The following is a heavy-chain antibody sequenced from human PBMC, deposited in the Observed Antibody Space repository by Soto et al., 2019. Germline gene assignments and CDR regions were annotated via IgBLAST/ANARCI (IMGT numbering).Heavy chain of an antibody. J-gene: IGHJ5*02. V-gene: IGHV1-18*01. Sequence: ASVKVSCKASGYTFTSYGISWVRQAPGQGLEWMGWISAYNGNTNYAQKLQGRVTMTTDTSTSTAYMELRSLRSDDTAVYYCARALLHYDFWSGYHGNNWFDPWGQGTLVTVSS. CDR1: GYTFTSYG. D-gene: IGHD3-3*01. CDR2: ISAYNGNT. CDR3: ARALLHYDFWSGYHGNNWFDP.